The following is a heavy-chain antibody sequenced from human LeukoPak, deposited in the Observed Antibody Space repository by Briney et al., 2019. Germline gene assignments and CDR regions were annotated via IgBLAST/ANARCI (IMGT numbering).Heavy chain of an antibody. V-gene: IGHV4-38-2*01. CDR2: IYHSGST. J-gene: IGHJ4*02. D-gene: IGHD3-3*01. Sequence: SETLSLTCAVSGYSISSGYYWGWIRQPPGKGLEWIGSIYHSGSTYYNPSLKSRVTISVDTSKNQFSLKLSSVTAADTAVYYCARRFWSGCYFYFDYWGQGTLVTVSS. CDR1: GYSISSGYY. CDR3: ARRFWSGCYFYFDY.